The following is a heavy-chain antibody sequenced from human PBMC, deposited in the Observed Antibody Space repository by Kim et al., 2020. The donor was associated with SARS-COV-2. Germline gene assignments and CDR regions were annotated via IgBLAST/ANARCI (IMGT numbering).Heavy chain of an antibody. CDR3: AKVYGSGSHYYGWDY. Sequence: GGSLRLSCAASGFTFSSYGMNWARQAPGKGLEWVSAISGSGGSTYYADSVKGRFTISRDNSKSTLYLQMNSLTVEDTAVYYCAKVYGSGSHYYGWDYWGQGTLVTVSS. V-gene: IGHV3-23*01. J-gene: IGHJ4*02. CDR2: ISGSGGST. CDR1: GFTFSSYG. D-gene: IGHD3-10*01.